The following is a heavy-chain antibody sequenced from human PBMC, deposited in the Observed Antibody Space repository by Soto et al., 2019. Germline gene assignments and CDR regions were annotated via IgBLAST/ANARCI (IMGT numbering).Heavy chain of an antibody. V-gene: IGHV1-18*01. CDR1: GYTFTSYG. J-gene: IGHJ6*02. CDR3: ARAGVLRFLEWLFNYGMDV. Sequence: ASVKVSCKASGYTFTSYGISWVRQAPGQGLEWMGWISAYNGNTNYAQKLQGRVTMTTDTSTSTAYMELRSLRSDDTAVYYCARAGVLRFLEWLFNYGMDVWGQGTTVTVS. CDR2: ISAYNGNT. D-gene: IGHD3-3*01.